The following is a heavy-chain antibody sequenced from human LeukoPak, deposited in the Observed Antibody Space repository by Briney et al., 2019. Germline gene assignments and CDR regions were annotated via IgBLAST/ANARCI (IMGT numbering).Heavy chain of an antibody. CDR2: IKKAGSAK. CDR3: ARGRIAAARVFYY. D-gene: IGHD6-13*01. Sequence: QLGGSLRLSCAASGFTFSSYWMSCVRQAPGKGLEWGANIKKAGSAKYYVDSVKGRFTISRDNAQSSLYLQMNGLRAEDTAVYYCARGRIAAARVFYYWGQGILVTVSS. J-gene: IGHJ4*02. CDR1: GFTFSSYW. V-gene: IGHV3-7*03.